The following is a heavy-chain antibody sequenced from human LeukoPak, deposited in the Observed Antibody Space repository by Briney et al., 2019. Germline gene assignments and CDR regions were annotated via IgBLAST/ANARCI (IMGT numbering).Heavy chain of an antibody. D-gene: IGHD6-19*01. V-gene: IGHV4-39*01. Sequence: SETLSLTCTVSGGSISSSSNYWRWIRQSPGEGLEWIGSVYYSGSTSYNPSVKSRVTISVDTSKSPSSLNLSSVTAADTAVYFCARNRSIAVTGIGRPNAFDIWGQGTMVTVAS. J-gene: IGHJ3*02. CDR3: ARNRSIAVTGIGRPNAFDI. CDR1: GGSISSSSNY. CDR2: VYYSGST.